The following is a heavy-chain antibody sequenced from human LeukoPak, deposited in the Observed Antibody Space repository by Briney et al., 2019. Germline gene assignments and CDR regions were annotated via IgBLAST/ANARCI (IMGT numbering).Heavy chain of an antibody. D-gene: IGHD2-15*01. CDR2: ISGSGGST. CDR3: AKGRSYCSGGSCYSGPFDY. Sequence: GGSLRLSCAASGFTFSSYAMSWVRQAPGKGLEWVSAISGSGGSTYYADSVKGRFTISRDNSKNTLYLQMNSLRAEDTAVYYCAKGRSYCSGGSCYSGPFDYWGQGTLVTVSS. CDR1: GFTFSSYA. J-gene: IGHJ4*02. V-gene: IGHV3-23*01.